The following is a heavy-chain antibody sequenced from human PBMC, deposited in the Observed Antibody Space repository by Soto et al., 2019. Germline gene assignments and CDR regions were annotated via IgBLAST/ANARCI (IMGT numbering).Heavy chain of an antibody. Sequence: SVKVSCKASGGTFSSYAISWVRQAPGQGLEWMGGIIPIFGTANYAQKFQGRVTITADESTSTAYMELGSLRSEDTAVYYCAREPQYCSSTSCYQGWSDPWGQGTLVTVSS. D-gene: IGHD2-2*01. CDR1: GGTFSSYA. J-gene: IGHJ5*02. V-gene: IGHV1-69*13. CDR3: AREPQYCSSTSCYQGWSDP. CDR2: IIPIFGTA.